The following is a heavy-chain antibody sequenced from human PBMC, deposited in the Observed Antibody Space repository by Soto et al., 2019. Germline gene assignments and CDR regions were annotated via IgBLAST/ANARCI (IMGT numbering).Heavy chain of an antibody. D-gene: IGHD2-21*01. J-gene: IGHJ4*02. CDR3: AITPKGYGTDCYYIDY. CDR2: ISGSGGST. Sequence: PGGSLRLSCAASGFTFSSYAMSWVRQAPGKGLEWVSAISGSGGSTYYADSVKGRFTISRDNSKNTLYLQMNSLRAEDTAVYYCAITPKGYGTDCYYIDYWSQGTLVTVSS. V-gene: IGHV3-23*01. CDR1: GFTFSSYA.